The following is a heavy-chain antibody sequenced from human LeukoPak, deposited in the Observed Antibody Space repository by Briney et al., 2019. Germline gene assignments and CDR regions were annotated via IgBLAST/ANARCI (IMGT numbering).Heavy chain of an antibody. V-gene: IGHV1-18*01. J-gene: IGHJ4*02. CDR3: ARGYGAPSAVFGVVSNDPFDY. D-gene: IGHD3-3*01. Sequence: RASVKVSCKASGYTFTSYGISWVRQAPGQGLEWMGWISAYNGNTNYAQKLQGRVTMTTDTSTSTAYMELRSLRSDDTAVYYCARGYGAPSAVFGVVSNDPFDYWGQGTLVTVSS. CDR1: GYTFTSYG. CDR2: ISAYNGNT.